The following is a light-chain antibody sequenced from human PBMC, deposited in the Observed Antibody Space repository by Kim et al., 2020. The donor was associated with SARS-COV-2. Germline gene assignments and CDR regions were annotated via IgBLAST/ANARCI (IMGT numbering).Light chain of an antibody. CDR2: DVS. Sequence: QAASVSGSPGQSITISCTGTSSDVGGYNYVSWYQQHPGKAPKLMIYDVSKRPSGVSNRFSGSKSGNTASLTISGLQAEDEADYYCSSYTSSSTVFGG. V-gene: IGLV2-14*01. J-gene: IGLJ2*01. CDR3: SSYTSSSTV. CDR1: SSDVGGYNY.